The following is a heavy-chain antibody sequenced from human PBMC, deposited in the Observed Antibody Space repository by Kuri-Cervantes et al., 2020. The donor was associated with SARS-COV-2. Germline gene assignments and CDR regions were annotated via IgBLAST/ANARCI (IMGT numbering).Heavy chain of an antibody. Sequence: LSLTCAASGFTFSSYAMHWVRQAPGKGLEWVALISYDGSNKYYADSVKGRFTISRDNSKNTLYLQMNSLRGDDTAVYYCAKGEEVVGAIRWGPKKYNSYDMDVWGQGTTVTVSS. CDR2: ISYDGSNK. D-gene: IGHD2-2*02. CDR1: GFTFSSYA. J-gene: IGHJ6*02. V-gene: IGHV3-30-3*01. CDR3: AKGEEVVGAIRWGPKKYNSYDMDV.